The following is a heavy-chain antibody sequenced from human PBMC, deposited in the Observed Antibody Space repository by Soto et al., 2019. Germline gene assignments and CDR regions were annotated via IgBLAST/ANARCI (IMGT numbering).Heavy chain of an antibody. D-gene: IGHD6-19*01. J-gene: IGHJ4*02. CDR2: ISGGGGST. Sequence: SLRLSCVASGFTFTNFGMSWVRQAPGKGLEWVSSISGGGGSTYYADSVQGRFTISRDNSRNTLYLQMNSLTAEDTAAYYCTKLGVPGTKFFDYWGQGTMVTVSS. CDR3: TKLGVPGTKFFDY. V-gene: IGHV3-23*01. CDR1: GFTFTNFG.